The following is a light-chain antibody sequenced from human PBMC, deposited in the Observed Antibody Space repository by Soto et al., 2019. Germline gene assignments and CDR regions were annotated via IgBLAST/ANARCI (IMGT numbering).Light chain of an antibody. CDR2: GAS. CDR3: QQYDNLPLT. J-gene: IGKJ3*01. V-gene: IGKV3-15*01. CDR1: QSVGSN. Sequence: ERVMTQSPATLSVSPGERATLSCRASQSVGSNLAWYQQKPGQAPRLLTFGASSRATGVPARFSGSGSGTAFTLPINSLQSEDFAVYYCQQYDNLPLTFGPGTKVDI.